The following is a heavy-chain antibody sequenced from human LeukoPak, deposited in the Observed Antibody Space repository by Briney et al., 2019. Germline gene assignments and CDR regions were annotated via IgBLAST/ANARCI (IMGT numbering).Heavy chain of an antibody. J-gene: IGHJ4*02. D-gene: IGHD6-19*01. CDR3: ARERLYSSGLDY. Sequence: GGSLRLSCAASGFTFSSYCMSWVRQAPGKGLEWVANIKQDGSEKYYVDSVKGRFTISRDNAKNSLYLQMNSLRAEDTAVYYCARERLYSSGLDYWGQGTLVTVSS. V-gene: IGHV3-7*01. CDR2: IKQDGSEK. CDR1: GFTFSSYC.